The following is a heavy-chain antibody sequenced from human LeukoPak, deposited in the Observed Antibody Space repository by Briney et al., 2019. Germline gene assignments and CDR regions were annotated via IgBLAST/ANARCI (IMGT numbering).Heavy chain of an antibody. CDR3: AGAERNQLLGY. Sequence: ASVKVSCKASGYSFTSYGISWVRQAPGQGLEWMGWISPNSGGTNYAQKFQGRVTMTRDTSISTAYMELSRLRSDDTAVYYCAGAERNQLLGYWGQGTLVTVSS. J-gene: IGHJ4*02. CDR2: ISPNSGGT. CDR1: GYSFTSYG. D-gene: IGHD2-2*01. V-gene: IGHV1-2*02.